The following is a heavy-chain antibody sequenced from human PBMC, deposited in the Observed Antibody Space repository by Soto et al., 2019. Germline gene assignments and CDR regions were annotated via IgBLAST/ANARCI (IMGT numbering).Heavy chain of an antibody. Sequence: QVQLQESGPGLVKASETLSLTCTVSGGSISSNYWTWIRQHPGKGLEWIGYVYNSGSTNYNPSLKSRVTISEDTSKSQFSLKVNSMTAADTAVYYCARYRREAVAGYTLDNWGQGILVTVSS. J-gene: IGHJ4*02. CDR2: VYNSGST. V-gene: IGHV4-59*01. D-gene: IGHD6-13*01. CDR3: ARYRREAVAGYTLDN. CDR1: GGSISSNY.